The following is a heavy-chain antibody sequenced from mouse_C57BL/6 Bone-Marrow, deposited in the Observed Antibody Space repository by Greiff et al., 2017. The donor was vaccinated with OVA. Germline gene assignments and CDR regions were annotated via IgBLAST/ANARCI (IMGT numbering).Heavy chain of an antibody. D-gene: IGHD2-4*01. J-gene: IGHJ1*03. CDR2: IYPGDGDT. CDR1: GYAFSSSW. Sequence: QVQLKESGPELVKPGASVKISCKASGYAFSSSWMNWVKQRPGKGLEWIGRIYPGDGDTNYNGKFKGKATLTADKSSSTAYMQLSSLTYEDSAVYYCARSGDYDGYFDVWGTGTTVTVSS. V-gene: IGHV1-82*01. CDR3: ARSGDYDGYFDV.